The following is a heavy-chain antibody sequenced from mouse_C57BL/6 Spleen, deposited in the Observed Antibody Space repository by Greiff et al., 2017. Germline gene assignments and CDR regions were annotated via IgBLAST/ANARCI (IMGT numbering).Heavy chain of an antibody. D-gene: IGHD2-4*01. CDR3: VKNDYDGGYYYAMDY. V-gene: IGHV10-1*01. J-gene: IGHJ4*01. CDR1: GFSFNTYA. Sequence: DVQLVESGGGLVQPKGSLKLSCAASGFSFNTYAMNWVRQAPGKGLEWVARIRSKSNNYATYYADSVKDRFTISRDDSESMLYLQMNNLKTEDTAMYYCVKNDYDGGYYYAMDYWGQGTSVTVSS. CDR2: IRSKSNNYAT.